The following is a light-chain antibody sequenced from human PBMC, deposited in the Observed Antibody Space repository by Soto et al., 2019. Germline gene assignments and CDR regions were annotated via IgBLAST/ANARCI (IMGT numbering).Light chain of an antibody. V-gene: IGKV3-20*01. CDR3: QQYGSSRGT. J-gene: IGKJ1*01. CDR1: QTVDSSY. Sequence: EIVLTQSPGTLSLSPGERATLSCRASQTVDSSYLAWYHQRPGQAPRLLIYGASSRATGIPDRFSGSGSGTDFTLTISRLEPEDFAVYYCQQYGSSRGTFGQGPKVEIK. CDR2: GAS.